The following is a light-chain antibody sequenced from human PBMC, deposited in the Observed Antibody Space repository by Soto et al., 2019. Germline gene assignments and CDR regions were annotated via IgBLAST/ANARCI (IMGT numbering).Light chain of an antibody. CDR1: SSDVGSYSH. J-gene: IGLJ1*01. CDR2: EVT. CDR3: ISYTGSSTSYV. Sequence: QSVLTQPASVSGSPGQSITISCSGNSSDVGSYSHVAWYQQFPGRTPKLIIYEVTYRPSGVSHRFSASKSGNTASLTISGLQAGDEADYYCISYTGSSTSYVFGTGTKVTVL. V-gene: IGLV2-14*01.